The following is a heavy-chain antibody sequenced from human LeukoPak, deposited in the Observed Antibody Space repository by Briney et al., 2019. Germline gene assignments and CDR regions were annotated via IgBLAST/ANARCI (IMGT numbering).Heavy chain of an antibody. CDR2: ISSSSSYI. CDR1: GFTFSSYS. D-gene: IGHD3-10*01. V-gene: IGHV3-21*06. CDR3: LRDDPGSYFGY. Sequence: GGSLRLSCAASGFTFSSYSMNWVRQAPGKGLEWVSSISSSSSYIYYADSVKSRFTISRDNAKNSLYLQMNSLRAEDTAVYYCLRDDPGSYFGYWGQGTLVIVSS. J-gene: IGHJ4*02.